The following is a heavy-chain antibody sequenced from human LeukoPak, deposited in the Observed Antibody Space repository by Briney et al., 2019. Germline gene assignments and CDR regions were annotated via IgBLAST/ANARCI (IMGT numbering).Heavy chain of an antibody. V-gene: IGHV3-23*01. D-gene: IGHD6-13*01. CDR1: GFTFSSYA. CDR2: ISGDGGDT. J-gene: IGHJ4*02. CDR3: AKDLPGVSSSLFDY. Sequence: PGGSLRLSCAASGFTFSSYAMNWVRQAPGKGLEWVSTISGDGGDTHYADSVKGRFTISRDNSKNTLYLQMNSLRAEDTAVYYCAKDLPGVSSSLFDYWGQGTLVTVSS.